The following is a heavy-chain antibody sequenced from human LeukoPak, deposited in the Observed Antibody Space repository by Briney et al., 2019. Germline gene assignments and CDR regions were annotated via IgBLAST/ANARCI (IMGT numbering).Heavy chain of an antibody. CDR3: ARAFYRYDILTGYYDYYYFDY. D-gene: IGHD3-9*01. CDR2: INAGNGNT. J-gene: IGHJ4*02. V-gene: IGHV1-3*01. Sequence: GASVKVSCKASGYIFTSYAMHWVRQAPGQRLEWMGWINAGNGNTKYSQKLQGRVTITRDTSASTAYMELSSLRSEDTAVYYCARAFYRYDILTGYYDYYYFDYWGQGTLVTVSS. CDR1: GYIFTSYA.